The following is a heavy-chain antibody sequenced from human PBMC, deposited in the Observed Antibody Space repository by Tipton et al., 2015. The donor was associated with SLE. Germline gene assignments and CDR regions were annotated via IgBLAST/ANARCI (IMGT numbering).Heavy chain of an antibody. CDR3: AKDLAQDYYDSSGYIGD. CDR2: ISYDGSIK. CDR1: GFTFSSYG. V-gene: IGHV3-30*18. J-gene: IGHJ4*02. D-gene: IGHD3-22*01. Sequence: SLRLSCAASGFTFSSYGMHWVRQAPGKGLEWVTIISYDGSIKYYADSVKGRFTISRDNSKNTLYLQMNSLRAEDTAVYYCAKDLAQDYYDSSGYIGDWGQGTLVTVSS.